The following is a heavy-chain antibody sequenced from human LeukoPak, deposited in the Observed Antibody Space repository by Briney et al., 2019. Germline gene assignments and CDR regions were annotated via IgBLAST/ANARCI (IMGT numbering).Heavy chain of an antibody. V-gene: IGHV3-11*01. CDR2: ISSRGSII. Sequence: GRSLRLSCAASGFTFSDYYMTWIRQAPGKGLEWVSYISSRGSIIYYADSVKGRFTISRDNAKNSLYLQMNSLRAEDTAVYYCARGDYYDTSGYYYPHYWGQGTLVTVSS. CDR3: ARGDYYDTSGYYYPHY. D-gene: IGHD3-22*01. CDR1: GFTFSDYY. J-gene: IGHJ4*02.